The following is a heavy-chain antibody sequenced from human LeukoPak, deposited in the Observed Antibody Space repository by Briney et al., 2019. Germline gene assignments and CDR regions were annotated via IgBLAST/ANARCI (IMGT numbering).Heavy chain of an antibody. Sequence: GGSLRLSCAASGFTFSSYAMSWVRQAPGKGLEWVSAISGSGGSTYYADSVKGRFTISRDNFKNTLYLQMNSLRAEDTAVYYCAKFPPIVVVPAAIAVFDYWGQGTLVTVSS. D-gene: IGHD2-2*01. J-gene: IGHJ4*02. CDR1: GFTFSSYA. V-gene: IGHV3-23*01. CDR3: AKFPPIVVVPAAIAVFDY. CDR2: ISGSGGST.